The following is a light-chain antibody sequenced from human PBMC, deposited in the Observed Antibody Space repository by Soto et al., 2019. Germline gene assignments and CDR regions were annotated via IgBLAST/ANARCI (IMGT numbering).Light chain of an antibody. V-gene: IGLV1-47*02. J-gene: IGLJ2*01. CDR3: AAWDDSLTGHVV. CDR2: TNN. Sequence: QSVLTQPPSASGTPGQRVTISCSGSSSNIGSNYVYWYQQLPGTAPKLLIYTNNQRPSGVPDRFSGSKSGTSASLAISGLQSEDEADYYCAAWDDSLTGHVVFGAGTKVTVL. CDR1: SSNIGSNY.